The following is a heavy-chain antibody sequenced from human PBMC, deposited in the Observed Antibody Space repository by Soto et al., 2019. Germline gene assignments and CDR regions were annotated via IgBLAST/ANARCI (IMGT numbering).Heavy chain of an antibody. D-gene: IGHD2-2*01. CDR1: GDSISSVGYY. Sequence: QVQLQESGPGLVKPSQTLSLTCTVSGDSISSVGYYWSWIRQLPGKGLEWIGYIFYSGSAFYSPSLQSRRSISLDTSNNQISLRLSSVTAADTAVYYCARGRGTYADYWGQGTLVIVSS. CDR2: IFYSGSA. J-gene: IGHJ4*02. CDR3: ARGRGTYADY. V-gene: IGHV4-31*03.